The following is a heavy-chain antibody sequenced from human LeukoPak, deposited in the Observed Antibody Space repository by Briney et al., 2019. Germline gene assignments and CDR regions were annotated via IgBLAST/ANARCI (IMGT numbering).Heavy chain of an antibody. D-gene: IGHD3-22*01. CDR1: GYTFTSYY. CDR3: ARAPPVVVDPHYYYYGMDV. V-gene: IGHV1-46*01. CDR2: INPSGGST. Sequence: ASVKVSCKASGYTFTSYYMHWVRQAPGQGLEWMGIINPSGGSTSYAQKFQGRVTMTRDTSTSTVYMELSSLRSEDTAVYYCARAPPVVVDPHYYYYGMDVWGQGTTVTVSS. J-gene: IGHJ6*02.